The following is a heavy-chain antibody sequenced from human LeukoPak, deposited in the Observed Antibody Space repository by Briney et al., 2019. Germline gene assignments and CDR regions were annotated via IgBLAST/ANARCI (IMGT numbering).Heavy chain of an antibody. J-gene: IGHJ6*02. CDR2: ISDSGGST. CDR1: GFTFSAYD. CDR3: AKEQIDYFDTSEDYYYFYGMDV. D-gene: IGHD3-22*01. V-gene: IGHV3-23*01. Sequence: GGSLRLACAASGFTFSAYDMSWVRQAPGKGLEWVSGISDSGGSTYYADSATGRFTISRDNLKATEYLEINLLRPEDTAVDYCAKEQIDYFDTSEDYYYFYGMDVWGQGTTVTVS.